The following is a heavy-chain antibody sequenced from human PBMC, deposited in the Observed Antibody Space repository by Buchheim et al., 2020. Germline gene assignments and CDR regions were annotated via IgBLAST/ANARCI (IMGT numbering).Heavy chain of an antibody. CDR2: ISGSGGST. CDR3: AKGARGYSYGLPPRAWPIIDY. D-gene: IGHD5-18*01. V-gene: IGHV3-23*01. J-gene: IGHJ4*02. Sequence: EVQLLESGGGLVQPGGSLRLSCAASGFTFSSYAMSWVRQAPGKGLEWVSAISGSGGSTYYADSVKGRFTISRDNSKNTLYLQMNSLRAEDTAVYYCAKGARGYSYGLPPRAWPIIDYWGQGTL. CDR1: GFTFSSYA.